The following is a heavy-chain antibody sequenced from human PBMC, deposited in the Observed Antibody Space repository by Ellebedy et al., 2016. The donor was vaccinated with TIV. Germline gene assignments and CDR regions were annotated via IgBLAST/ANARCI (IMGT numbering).Heavy chain of an antibody. J-gene: IGHJ4*02. V-gene: IGHV4-31*03. CDR3: ARNSYGFLTYFDY. CDR1: GGSISSGGYY. Sequence: SETLSLXXTVSGGSISSGGYYWTWIRQHPGKGLEWIGYIYYSGSTYYNPSLKRRVTISVDTSRNLFSLRLSSVTAADTAVYYCARNSYGFLTYFDYWGQGTLVTVSS. CDR2: IYYSGST. D-gene: IGHD5-18*01.